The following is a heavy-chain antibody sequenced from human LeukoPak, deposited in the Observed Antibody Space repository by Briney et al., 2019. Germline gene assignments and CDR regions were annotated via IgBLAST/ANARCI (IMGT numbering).Heavy chain of an antibody. V-gene: IGHV4-4*07. CDR3: ARDYYGSGSYYR. CDR2: IYTSGST. Sequence: NPSETLSLTCTVSGGSISSYYWSWIRQPAGKGLGWIGRIYTSGSTNYNPSLKSRVTMSVDTSKNQFSLKLSSVTAADTAVYYCARDYYGSGSYYRWGQGTLVTVSS. D-gene: IGHD3-10*01. J-gene: IGHJ4*02. CDR1: GGSISSYY.